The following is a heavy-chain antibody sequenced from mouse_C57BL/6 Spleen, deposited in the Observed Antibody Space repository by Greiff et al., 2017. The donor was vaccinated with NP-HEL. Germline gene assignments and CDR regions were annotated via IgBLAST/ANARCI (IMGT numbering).Heavy chain of an antibody. CDR2: ISPRDGST. CDR3: ARCGNYCSSRYYYAMDY. CDR1: GYTFTDHT. V-gene: IGHV1-78*01. J-gene: IGHJ4*01. Sequence: QVQLQQSDAELVKPGASVKISCTVSGYTFTDHTIHWMKQRPEQGLEWIGYISPRDGSTKYNEKFKGKATLTADKSSSTAYMQLNSLTSEDSAVYFCARCGNYCSSRYYYAMDYWGQGTSVTVSS. D-gene: IGHD1-1*01.